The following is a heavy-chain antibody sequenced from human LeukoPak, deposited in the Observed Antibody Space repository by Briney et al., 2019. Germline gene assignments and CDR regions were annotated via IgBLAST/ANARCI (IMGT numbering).Heavy chain of an antibody. J-gene: IGHJ4*02. V-gene: IGHV3-66*01. CDR3: ARGYASGTYYY. D-gene: IGHD3-10*01. CDR1: GFTVSTNY. CDR2: IDSGGTT. Sequence: GGSLRLSCAASGFTVSTNYMTWVRQAPGKGLEWVSLIDSGGTTYYADSVKGRFTISRDNAKNSVFLQMNSLRAEDTAVYYCARGYASGTYYYWGQGTLVTVSS.